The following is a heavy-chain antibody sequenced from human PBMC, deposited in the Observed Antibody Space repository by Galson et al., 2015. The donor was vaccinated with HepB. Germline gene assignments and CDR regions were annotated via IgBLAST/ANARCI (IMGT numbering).Heavy chain of an antibody. CDR1: GASISSYY. CDR2: ISYSGSP. Sequence: ETLSLTCTVSGASISSYYWNWIRQPPGKGLEWIGYISYSGSPNYNPSLKSRVTISINTSKNQFSLNLSSVTAAVTAVYCCARVYDSSSADLDYWGQGTLVTVSS. V-gene: IGHV4-59*01. CDR3: ARVYDSSSADLDY. D-gene: IGHD6-6*01. J-gene: IGHJ4*02.